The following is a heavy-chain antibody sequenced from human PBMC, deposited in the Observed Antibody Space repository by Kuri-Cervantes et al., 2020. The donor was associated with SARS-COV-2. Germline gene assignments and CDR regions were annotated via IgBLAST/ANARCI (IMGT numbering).Heavy chain of an antibody. V-gene: IGHV3-15*01. CDR1: GFTFSNAW. J-gene: IGHJ6*02. Sequence: GESLKISCAASGFTFSNAWMSWVRQAPGKGLEWVGRIKSKTDGGTTDYAAPVKGRFTISRDDSKNTLYLQMNSLRAEDTAVYYCARDGGITIFGVVMYHGMDAWGQGTTVTVSS. CDR2: IKSKTDGGTT. CDR3: ARDGGITIFGVVMYHGMDA. D-gene: IGHD3-3*01.